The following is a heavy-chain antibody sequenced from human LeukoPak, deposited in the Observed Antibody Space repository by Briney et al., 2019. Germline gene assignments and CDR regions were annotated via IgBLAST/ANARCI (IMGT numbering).Heavy chain of an antibody. D-gene: IGHD1-26*01. CDR3: ARDGGPGVGALDY. J-gene: IGHJ4*02. CDR2: IWYDGSNK. Sequence: GGSLRLSCAASGFTLSSYGMHWVRQAPGKGLEWVAVIWYDGSNKYYADSVKGRFTISRDNSKNTLYLQMNSLRAEDTAVYYCARDGGPGVGALDYWGQGTLVTVSS. V-gene: IGHV3-33*01. CDR1: GFTLSSYG.